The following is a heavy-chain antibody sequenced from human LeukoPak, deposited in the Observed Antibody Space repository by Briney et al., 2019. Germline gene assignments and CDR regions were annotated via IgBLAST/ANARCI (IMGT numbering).Heavy chain of an antibody. CDR3: ARDFTMVRGVMDS. Sequence: SETLSLTCTVSGGSISSSSYYWGWIRQPPGKGLEWIGSIYYSGSTYYNPSLKSRVTISVDTSKSQFSLKLSSVTAADTAVYYCARDFTMVRGVMDSWGQGTQVTVSS. D-gene: IGHD3-10*01. CDR1: GGSISSSSYY. CDR2: IYYSGST. J-gene: IGHJ4*02. V-gene: IGHV4-39*07.